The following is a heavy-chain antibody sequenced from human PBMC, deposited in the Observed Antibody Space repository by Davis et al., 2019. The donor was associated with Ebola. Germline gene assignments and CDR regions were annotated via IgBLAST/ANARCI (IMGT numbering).Heavy chain of an antibody. Sequence: GESLKISCAASGFTFSSYAMSWVRQAPGKGLEWVSAISGSGGSTYYADSVKGRFTVSRDNSKNTVFLQMNSLRAEDTAVYYCASSTNGYYYYYMDVWGKGTTVTVSS. CDR1: GFTFSSYA. V-gene: IGHV3-23*01. D-gene: IGHD2-2*01. J-gene: IGHJ6*03. CDR3: ASSTNGYYYYYMDV. CDR2: ISGSGGST.